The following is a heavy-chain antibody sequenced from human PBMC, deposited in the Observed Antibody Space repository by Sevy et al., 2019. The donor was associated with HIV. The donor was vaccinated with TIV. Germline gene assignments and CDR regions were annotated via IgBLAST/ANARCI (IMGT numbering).Heavy chain of an antibody. CDR1: GFTFSSYA. Sequence: GGSLRLSCAASGFTFSSYAMSWVRQAPGKGLEWVSGISDSGGSTYYADSVKGRFTISRDNSKNTLYLQMNSLRAEDTAVYYCARGRIAAAGPHYFDYWGQGTLVTVSS. V-gene: IGHV3-23*01. CDR2: ISDSGGST. D-gene: IGHD6-13*01. J-gene: IGHJ4*02. CDR3: ARGRIAAAGPHYFDY.